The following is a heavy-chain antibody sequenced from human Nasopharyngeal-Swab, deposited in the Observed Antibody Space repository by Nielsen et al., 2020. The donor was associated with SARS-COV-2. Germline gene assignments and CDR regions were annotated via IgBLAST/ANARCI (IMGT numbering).Heavy chain of an antibody. CDR1: GFTFDDYA. V-gene: IGHV3-9*01. Sequence: GGSLRLSCAASGFTFDDYAMHWVRQVPGKGLERVSGISWNSGRIGYADSVKGRFTISRDNAENSLYLQMNSLRAEDTAFYYCAKDVGIAVAGSGFDYWGQGALVTVSS. CDR3: AKDVGIAVAGSGFDY. D-gene: IGHD6-19*01. CDR2: ISWNSGRI. J-gene: IGHJ4*02.